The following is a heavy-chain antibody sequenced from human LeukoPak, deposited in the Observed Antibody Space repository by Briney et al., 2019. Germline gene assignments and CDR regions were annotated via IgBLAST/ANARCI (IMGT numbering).Heavy chain of an antibody. CDR2: IIPIFGTA. V-gene: IGHV1-69*13. CDR3: ARGIGGYDSSGYYYARGAFDY. CDR1: GGTFSSYA. D-gene: IGHD3-22*01. J-gene: IGHJ4*02. Sequence: SVKVSCKASGGTFSSYAISWVRQAPGQGLEWMGGIIPIFGTASYAQKFQGRGTITADESTSTAYMELSSLRSEDTAVYYCARGIGGYDSSGYYYARGAFDYWGQGTLVTVSS.